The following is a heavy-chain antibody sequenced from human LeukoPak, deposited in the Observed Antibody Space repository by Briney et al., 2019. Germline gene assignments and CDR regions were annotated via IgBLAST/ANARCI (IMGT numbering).Heavy chain of an antibody. CDR2: IRQDGSER. J-gene: IGHJ4*02. CDR3: ARDWGSTGYDLYDS. CDR1: GFIFRNYW. V-gene: IGHV3-7*01. Sequence: GGSLRLSCAASGFIFRNYWMTWVRQAPGKGLEWVAHIRQDGSERHYVDSVKDRFAIPRDNAKNSLDLQMDSLRAEDTAVYYCARDWGSTGYDLYDSWGQGTLVTVSS. D-gene: IGHD5-12*01.